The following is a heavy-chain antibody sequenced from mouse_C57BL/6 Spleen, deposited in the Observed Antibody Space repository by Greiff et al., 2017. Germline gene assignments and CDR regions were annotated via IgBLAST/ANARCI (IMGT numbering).Heavy chain of an antibody. J-gene: IGHJ4*01. CDR1: GIDFSRYW. Sequence: EVKVIESGGGLVQPGGSLKLSCEASGIDFSRYWMRWVRRAPGKGLEWIGEITPDSSTINYAPSLKDKFIISRDNAKNTLCLQMSKVISEDSALYYCATCGNYLYYAMDYWGQGTSVTVSS. V-gene: IGHV4-1*01. CDR3: ATCGNYLYYAMDY. CDR2: ITPDSSTI. D-gene: IGHD2-1*01.